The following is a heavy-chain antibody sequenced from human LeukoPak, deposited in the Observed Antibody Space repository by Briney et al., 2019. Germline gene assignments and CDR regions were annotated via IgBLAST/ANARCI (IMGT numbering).Heavy chain of an antibody. D-gene: IGHD5-18*01. Sequence: PGGSLRLSCAASGFTFSSYSMNWVRQAPGKGLEWVSSISSSSSYIYYADSVKGRFTISRDNAKNSLYLQMNSLRAEDTAVYYCAREGGGYSYGPDYWGQGTLVTVSS. V-gene: IGHV3-21*04. J-gene: IGHJ4*02. CDR3: AREGGGYSYGPDY. CDR2: ISSSSSYI. CDR1: GFTFSSYS.